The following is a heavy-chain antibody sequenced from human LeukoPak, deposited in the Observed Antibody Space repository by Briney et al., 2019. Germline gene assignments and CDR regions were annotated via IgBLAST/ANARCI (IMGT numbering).Heavy chain of an antibody. D-gene: IGHD3/OR15-3a*01. J-gene: IGHJ4*02. CDR3: ARESRKDDFWTGYSAGGN. Sequence: GASVTVSCKTSGYTFISYGVSWVRQAPGQGLEWMGRISPLTGETKYADNFQGRVTMTTDTLSGTAYMELRSLTSDDTATYYCARESRKDDFWTGYSAGGNWGQGTLVTVSS. V-gene: IGHV1-18*01. CDR2: ISPLTGET. CDR1: GYTFISYG.